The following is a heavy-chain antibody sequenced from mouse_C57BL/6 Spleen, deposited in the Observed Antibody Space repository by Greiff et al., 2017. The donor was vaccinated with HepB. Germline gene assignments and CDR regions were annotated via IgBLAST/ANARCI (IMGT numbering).Heavy chain of an antibody. CDR3: ARHGYYGYWYFDV. CDR1: GFTFSSYT. V-gene: IGHV5-9*01. Sequence: EVQGVESGGGLVKPGGSLKLSCAASGFTFSSYTMSWVRQTPEKRLEWVATISGGGGNTYYPDSVKGRFTISRDNAKNTLYLQMSSLRSEDTALYYCARHGYYGYWYFDVWGTGTTVTVSS. J-gene: IGHJ1*03. CDR2: ISGGGGNT. D-gene: IGHD1-1*01.